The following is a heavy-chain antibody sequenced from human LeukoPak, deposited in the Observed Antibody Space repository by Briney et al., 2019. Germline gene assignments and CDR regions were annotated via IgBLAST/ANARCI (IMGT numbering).Heavy chain of an antibody. J-gene: IGHJ4*02. CDR2: INHSGST. CDR3: ARQATPVGATIDY. D-gene: IGHD1-26*01. V-gene: IGHV4-34*01. CDR1: GGSFSGYY. Sequence: SETLSLTCAVYGGSFSGYYWSWIRQLPGKGLEWIGEINHSGSTNYNPSLKSRVTISVDTSKNQFSLKLSSVTAADTAVYYCARQATPVGATIDYWGQGTLVTVSS.